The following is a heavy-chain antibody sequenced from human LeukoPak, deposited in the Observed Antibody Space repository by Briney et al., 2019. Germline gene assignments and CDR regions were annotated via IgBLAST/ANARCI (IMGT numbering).Heavy chain of an antibody. CDR3: ARNRPRVQGRGFDY. D-gene: IGHD4/OR15-4a*01. V-gene: IGHV1-18*01. Sequence: ASVKVSCKASGYSFTSYGITWVRQAPGQGLEWVGWISCNNGDTKYAQNVQGRVTLTTDPSTSTAYLELRSLSSDDTGLYHCARNRPRVQGRGFDYWGQGSLVTVSS. J-gene: IGHJ4*02. CDR1: GYSFTSYG. CDR2: ISCNNGDT.